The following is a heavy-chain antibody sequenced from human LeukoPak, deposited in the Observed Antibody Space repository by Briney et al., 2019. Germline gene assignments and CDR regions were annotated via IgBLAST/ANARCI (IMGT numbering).Heavy chain of an antibody. CDR1: GFTFVNYW. J-gene: IGHJ4*02. Sequence: GGSLRLSCVASGFTFVNYWMSWVRQAPGKGLEFVGNIEDDGDQKNYVDSVRGRFTISRDNVKNSLSLQMNSLRVEDTPVYYCARDIIRGQSDFDYWGQGVLVTVSS. CDR3: ARDIIRGQSDFDY. CDR2: IEDDGDQK. D-gene: IGHD6-25*01. V-gene: IGHV3-7*01.